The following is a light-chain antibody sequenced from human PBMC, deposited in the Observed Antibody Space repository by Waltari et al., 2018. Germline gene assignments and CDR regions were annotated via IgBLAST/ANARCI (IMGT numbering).Light chain of an antibody. CDR2: WAS. J-gene: IGKJ2*02. V-gene: IGKV4-1*01. Sequence: DIVMTQSPDSLAVSLGERATINCKSSQSLLYDIDNKDYLAWYQQKPGQPPKLLIHWASTRESGVPDRFRGSGSGTDFTLTISSLQADDVAVYYCQQYLRAPRTFAQGTGLEIK. CDR1: QSLLYDIDNKDY. CDR3: QQYLRAPRT.